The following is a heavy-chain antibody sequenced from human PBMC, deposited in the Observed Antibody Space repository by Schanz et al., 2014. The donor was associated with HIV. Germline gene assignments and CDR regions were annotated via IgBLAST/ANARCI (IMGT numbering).Heavy chain of an antibody. Sequence: QLQLQESGSGLVKPSQTLSLTCAVSGGSLSSGGSYSWSWVRKPPGKGLEWIGHIYHTGGASYTPPLNGRVTMSVDKSKTQFSLKLTSVTAADTAVYYCARGPSGGLTPSRGMDVWGQGTTVTVSS. CDR3: ARGPSGGLTPSRGMDV. CDR1: GGSLSSGGSYS. D-gene: IGHD1-26*01. V-gene: IGHV4-30-2*01. J-gene: IGHJ6*02. CDR2: IYHTGGA.